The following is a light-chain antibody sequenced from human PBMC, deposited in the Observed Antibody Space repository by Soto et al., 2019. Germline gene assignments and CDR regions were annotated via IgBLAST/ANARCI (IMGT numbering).Light chain of an antibody. CDR3: AAWDDILGGWV. J-gene: IGLJ3*02. CDR2: LNN. V-gene: IGLV1-47*01. CDR1: SSNIRTNY. Sequence: QSVLTQPPSASGTPGQRVTFSCSGTSSNIRTNYVYWYQGLPGTAPRLLIYLNNHRPSGVADRFSGSKSGTSASLAISGLRSEDEGHYYCAAWDDILGGWVLGGRTKLTVL.